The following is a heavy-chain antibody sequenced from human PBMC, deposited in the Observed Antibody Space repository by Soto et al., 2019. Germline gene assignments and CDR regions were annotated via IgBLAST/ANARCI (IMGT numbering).Heavy chain of an antibody. CDR3: ATEPIYYNDGSGYYPLGH. CDR2: ISAHNGDT. D-gene: IGHD3-22*01. J-gene: IGHJ4*02. CDR1: GYTFATCG. Sequence: QVQLVQSGAEVKKPGASVKVSCKASGYTFATCGFSWVRQAPGQGLECVGWISAHNGDTHYSRKFQGRVTLTTDTSTNTAYMELRSLTSDDTAVYFCATEPIYYNDGSGYYPLGHWGQGTLVTVSS. V-gene: IGHV1-18*04.